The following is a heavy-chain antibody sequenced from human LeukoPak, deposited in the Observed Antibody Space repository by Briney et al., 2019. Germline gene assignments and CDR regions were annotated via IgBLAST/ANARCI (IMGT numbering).Heavy chain of an antibody. CDR2: ITRDGSST. D-gene: IGHD3-16*01. Sequence: PGGSLRLSCAASGFTFSSSWMHWVRQAPGKGLVWVSRITRDGSSTTYADSVKGRFTTSRDNAKNTLYLQMDTLRADDTAVYYCVRDPGCELWSPFWGGIDVWGNGTTVTVSS. CDR3: VRDPGCELWSPFWGGIDV. J-gene: IGHJ6*04. V-gene: IGHV3-74*01. CDR1: GFTFSSSW.